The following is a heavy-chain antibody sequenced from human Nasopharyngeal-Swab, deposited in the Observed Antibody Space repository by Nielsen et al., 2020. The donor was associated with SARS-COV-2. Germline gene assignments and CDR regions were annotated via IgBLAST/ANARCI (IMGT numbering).Heavy chain of an antibody. CDR2: IYYSGST. J-gene: IGHJ3*02. CDR3: ARDQRGPIVVKAFDI. CDR1: GGSVSSGSYY. D-gene: IGHD3-22*01. V-gene: IGHV4-61*01. Sequence: GSLRLSCTVSGGSVSSGSYYWSWIRQPPGKGLEWIGYIYYSGSTYYNPSLKSRVTISVDTSKNQFSLKLSSVTAADTAVYYCARDQRGPIVVKAFDIWGQGTMVTVSS.